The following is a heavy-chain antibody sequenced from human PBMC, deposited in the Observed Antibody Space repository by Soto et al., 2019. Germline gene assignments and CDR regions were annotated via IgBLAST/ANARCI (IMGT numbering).Heavy chain of an antibody. D-gene: IGHD5-12*01. CDR1: GFTFSSYW. Sequence: LRLSCAASGFTFSSYWMSWVRQAPGKGLGWVANIKQDGSEKYYVDSVKGRFTISRDNAKNSLYLQMNSLRAEDTAVYYCARDTPLRVDIVATIHCSGGSCYYGMDVWGQGTTVTAP. CDR2: IKQDGSEK. J-gene: IGHJ6*02. CDR3: ARDTPLRVDIVATIHCSGGSCYYGMDV. V-gene: IGHV3-7*01.